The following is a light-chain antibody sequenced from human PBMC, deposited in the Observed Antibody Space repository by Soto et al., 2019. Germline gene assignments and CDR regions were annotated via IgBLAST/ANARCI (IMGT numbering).Light chain of an antibody. CDR1: QSVSSSY. J-gene: IGKJ1*01. Sequence: ETVLTQSPGTLSLSPGERATLSCRASQSVSSSYLAWYQQKPGQPPRLLIYGASSRATGIPDRFRGSGSGTDFTLTISSLEPEDFAVYYCQHYGSSPPSWTFGQGIKVEIK. V-gene: IGKV3-20*01. CDR2: GAS. CDR3: QHYGSSPPSWT.